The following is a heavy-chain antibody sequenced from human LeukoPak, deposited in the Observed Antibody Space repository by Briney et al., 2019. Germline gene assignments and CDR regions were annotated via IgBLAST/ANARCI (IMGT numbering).Heavy chain of an antibody. V-gene: IGHV4-30-4*02. CDR2: IYYSGST. D-gene: IGHD3-3*01. CDR1: GGSISSGDYY. CDR3: ARDPVSFTIFGVKKGGYFDY. Sequence: SETLSLTCTVSGGSISSGDYYWSWVRQPPGKGLEWIGYIYYSGSTYYNPSLKSRVTISVDTSKNQFSLKLSSVTAADTAVYYCARDPVSFTIFGVKKGGYFDYWGQGTLVTVSS. J-gene: IGHJ4*02.